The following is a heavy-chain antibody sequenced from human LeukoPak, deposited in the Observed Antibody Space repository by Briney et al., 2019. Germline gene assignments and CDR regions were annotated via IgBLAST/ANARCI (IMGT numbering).Heavy chain of an antibody. CDR3: ASNYYGSGSLDY. CDR2: IYYSGST. V-gene: IGHV4-59*08. J-gene: IGHJ4*02. Sequence: PSETLSLTCTVSGGSISSYSWSWIRQPPGKGLEWIGYIYYSGSTNYNPSLKSRVTISVDTSKNQFSLKLSSVTAADTAVYYCASNYYGSGSLDYWGQGNLVTVSS. D-gene: IGHD3-10*01. CDR1: GGSISSYS.